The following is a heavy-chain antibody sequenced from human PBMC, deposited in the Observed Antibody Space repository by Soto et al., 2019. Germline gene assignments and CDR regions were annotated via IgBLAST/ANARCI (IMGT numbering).Heavy chain of an antibody. CDR1: GFTFSSYA. CDR3: ARDRGDYYFDY. D-gene: IGHD4-17*01. V-gene: IGHV3-30-3*01. J-gene: IGHJ4*02. Sequence: QVQLVESGGGVVQPGRSLRLSCAASGFTFSSYAMHWVRQAPGKGLEWVAVISYDGSNKYYADSVKGRFTISRDNSKNTLYLQMNSRRAEDTAVYYCARDRGDYYFDYWGQGILVTGSS. CDR2: ISYDGSNK.